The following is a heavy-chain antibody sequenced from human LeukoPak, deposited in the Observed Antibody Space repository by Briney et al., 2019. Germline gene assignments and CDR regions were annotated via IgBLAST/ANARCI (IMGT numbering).Heavy chain of an antibody. V-gene: IGHV4-4*08. D-gene: IGHD3-3*01. CDR3: ARSRFNDLQSGYSGGYYYMDV. CDR1: GGSISSSY. J-gene: IGHJ6*03. CDR2: MSPSGST. Sequence: PSESLSLTCTVSGGSISSSYWTWVRQSPERGLEWIGYMSPSGSTTYNPSLKSRVTIFLETPKNRFSLELTSVTDADTAVYFCARSRFNDLQSGYSGGYYYMDVWGKGTTATVSS.